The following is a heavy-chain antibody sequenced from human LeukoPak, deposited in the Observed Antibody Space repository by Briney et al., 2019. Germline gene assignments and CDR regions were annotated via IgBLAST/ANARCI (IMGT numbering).Heavy chain of an antibody. CDR1: GGSISSGSYY. Sequence: PSETLSLTCTVSGGSISSGSYYWSWIRHPAGKGLEWIGRIYTSGSTNYNPSLKSRVTISVDTSKNQFSLKLSSVTAADTAVYYCARDSSAEYYDILTGYSYFDYWGQGTLVTVSS. V-gene: IGHV4-61*02. CDR3: ARDSSAEYYDILTGYSYFDY. J-gene: IGHJ4*02. CDR2: IYTSGST. D-gene: IGHD3-9*01.